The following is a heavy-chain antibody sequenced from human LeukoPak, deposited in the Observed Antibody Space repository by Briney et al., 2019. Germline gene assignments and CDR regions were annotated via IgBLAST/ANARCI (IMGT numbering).Heavy chain of an antibody. CDR3: ARHSSGFYSPFFDY. D-gene: IGHD3-22*01. Sequence: PSETLSLTCTVSGGSVSSYYWGWIRQFPGKGLDFIGFTYHTATSNYNPSLKSRVSMSIDMSKNALYLNLRSVTAADTAIYYCARHSSGFYSPFFDYWGRGALVTVSS. J-gene: IGHJ4*02. CDR2: TYHTATS. CDR1: GGSVSSYY. V-gene: IGHV4-59*08.